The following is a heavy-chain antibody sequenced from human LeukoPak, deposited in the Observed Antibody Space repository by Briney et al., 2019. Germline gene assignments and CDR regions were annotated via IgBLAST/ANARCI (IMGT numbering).Heavy chain of an antibody. V-gene: IGHV1-18*01. CDR2: ISAYNGKT. D-gene: IGHD6-13*01. CDR1: GYTFTSYG. CDR3: ARDGKQQLGFDY. J-gene: IGHJ4*02. Sequence: ASVKVSCKASGYTFTSYGISWVRQAPGQGLEWMGWISAYNGKTNHAQIFQGRVTMTTDTSTSTAYMELRSLRSDDTAVYYCARDGKQQLGFDYWGQGTLVTVSS.